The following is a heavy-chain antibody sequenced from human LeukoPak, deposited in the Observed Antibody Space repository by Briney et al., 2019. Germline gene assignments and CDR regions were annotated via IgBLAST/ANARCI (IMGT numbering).Heavy chain of an antibody. CDR2: INPSGGST. V-gene: IGHV1-46*03. Sequence: ASVKVSCKASGYTFTSYYMHWVRQAPGQGLEWMGIINPSGGSTSYAQKFQGRVTMTRDTSTSTVYMELSSLRSEDTAVYYCARDKFSGSYFTNWFDPWGQGTLVTVSS. J-gene: IGHJ5*02. CDR1: GYTFTSYY. CDR3: ARDKFSGSYFTNWFDP. D-gene: IGHD1-26*01.